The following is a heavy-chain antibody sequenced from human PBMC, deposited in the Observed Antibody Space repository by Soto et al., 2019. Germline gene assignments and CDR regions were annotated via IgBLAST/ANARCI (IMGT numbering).Heavy chain of an antibody. V-gene: IGHV6-1*01. J-gene: IGHJ6*02. CDR1: GDSVSSNSAA. D-gene: IGHD6-13*01. CDR3: AREWQQLPSYYYYYYGMDV. Sequence: LSLTCVISGDSVSSNSAAWNWIRQSPSRGLEWLGRTYYRPKWYNDYAVSVKSRITINPDTSKNQFSLQLNSVTPEDTAVYYCAREWQQLPSYYYYYYGMDVWGQGTTVT. CDR2: TYYRPKWYN.